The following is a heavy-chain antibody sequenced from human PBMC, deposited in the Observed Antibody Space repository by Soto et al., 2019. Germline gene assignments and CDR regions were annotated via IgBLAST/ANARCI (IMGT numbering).Heavy chain of an antibody. J-gene: IGHJ6*03. CDR2: IWYDGSNK. D-gene: IGHD6-13*01. V-gene: IGHV3-33*01. Sequence: GGSLRLSCAASGFTFSSYGMHWVRQAPGKGLEWVAVIWYDGSNKYYADSVKGRFTISRDNSENTLYLQMNSLRAEDTAVYYCARDPVGSSWYYYYYMDVWGKGTTVTVSS. CDR1: GFTFSSYG. CDR3: ARDPVGSSWYYYYYMDV.